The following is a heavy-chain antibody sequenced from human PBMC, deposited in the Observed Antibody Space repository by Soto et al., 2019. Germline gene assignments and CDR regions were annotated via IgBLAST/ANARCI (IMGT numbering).Heavy chain of an antibody. CDR2: IYHSGST. CDR3: ARGLGVTGRAFDY. J-gene: IGHJ4*02. Sequence: SETLSLTCAVSGGSISSGGYSWSWIRQPPGKGLEWIGYIYHSGSTYYNPSLKSRVTISVDTSKNQFSLKLSSVTAADTAVYYCARGLGVTGRAFDYWGQGTLVTVSS. D-gene: IGHD7-27*01. CDR1: GGSISSGGYS. V-gene: IGHV4-30-2*01.